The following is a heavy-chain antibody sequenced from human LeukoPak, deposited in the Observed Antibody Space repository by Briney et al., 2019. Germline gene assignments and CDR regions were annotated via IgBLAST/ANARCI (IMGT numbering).Heavy chain of an antibody. CDR3: ARIYTVTNWFDP. Sequence: SETLSLTCTVSGGSISISSYCWGWIRQPPGKGLEWIGSIYYSGTIYYNPSLKSRVTISVDRSKNQFSLKLSSVTAADTAVYYCARIYTVTNWFDPWGQGTLVTVSS. V-gene: IGHV4-39*07. CDR1: GGSISISSYC. CDR2: IYYSGTI. J-gene: IGHJ5*02. D-gene: IGHD4-17*01.